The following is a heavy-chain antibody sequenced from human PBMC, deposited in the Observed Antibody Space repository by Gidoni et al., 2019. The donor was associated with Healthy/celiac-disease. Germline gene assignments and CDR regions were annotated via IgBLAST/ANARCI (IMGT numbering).Heavy chain of an antibody. CDR3: TRDGGLGVVIAIPDDY. V-gene: IGHV3-49*05. D-gene: IGHD2-21*01. CDR1: GFTFGDYA. J-gene: IGHJ4*02. Sequence: EVQLVESGGGLVKPGRSLRLTCTASGFTFGDYAMSWFRQAPGKGLEWVGFIRSKAYGGTTEYAASVKGRFTISRDDSKSIAYLQMNSLKTEDTAVYYCTRDGGLGVVIAIPDDYWGQGTLVTVSS. CDR2: IRSKAYGGTT.